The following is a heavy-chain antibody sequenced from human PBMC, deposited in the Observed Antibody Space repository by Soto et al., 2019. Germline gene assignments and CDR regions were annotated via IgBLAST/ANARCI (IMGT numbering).Heavy chain of an antibody. CDR2: IYYSGST. J-gene: IGHJ5*02. V-gene: IGHV4-59*01. CDR3: ARELGDGYNLDWFDP. D-gene: IGHD5-12*01. CDR1: GGSISSYY. Sequence: TSETLSLTCTVSGGSISSYYWSWIRQPPGKGLEWIGYIYYSGSTNYNPSLKSRVTISVDTSKNQFSLKLSSVTAADTAVYYCARELGDGYNLDWFDPWGQGTLVTVS.